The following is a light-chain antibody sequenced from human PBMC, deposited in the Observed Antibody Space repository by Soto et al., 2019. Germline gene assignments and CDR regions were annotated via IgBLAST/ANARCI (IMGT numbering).Light chain of an antibody. CDR1: QSINSD. J-gene: IGKJ2*01. CDR3: QQYNKWPPQYT. V-gene: IGKV3-15*01. CDR2: GAS. Sequence: EIVMTQSPATLSVSPGERATLSCRASQSINSDLAWYQQKPGQAPRLLIYGASTRATDIPARISGSGSVTDFTLTISSLQSEDFAVYYCQQYNKWPPQYTFGQGTKLEI.